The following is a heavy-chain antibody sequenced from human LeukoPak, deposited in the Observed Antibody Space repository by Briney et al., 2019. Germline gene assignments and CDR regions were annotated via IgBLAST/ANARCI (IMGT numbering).Heavy chain of an antibody. J-gene: IGHJ4*02. CDR3: ARDTYCTNGVCYLDY. Sequence: PSETLSLTCAVSGYFISTGYYWGWIRQPPGKGLEWIGSLYHSGSTYYNPSLKSRVTISVDTSKNHFSLKLSSVTAADTAVYYCARDTYCTNGVCYLDYWGQGTLATVSS. V-gene: IGHV4-38-2*02. CDR1: GYFISTGYY. CDR2: LYHSGST. D-gene: IGHD2-8*01.